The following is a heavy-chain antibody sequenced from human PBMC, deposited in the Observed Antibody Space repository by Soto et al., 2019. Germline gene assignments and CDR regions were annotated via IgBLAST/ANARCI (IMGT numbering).Heavy chain of an antibody. CDR1: GFTFSSYG. CDR3: AKESYDSSGYALDY. CDR2: ISYDGSNK. D-gene: IGHD3-22*01. Sequence: QVQLVESGGGVVQPGRSLRLSCAASGFTFSSYGMHWVRQAPGKGLEWVAVISYDGSNKYYADSVKGRFTISRDNSKNTLYLQMNSLRAEDTAVYYCAKESYDSSGYALDYWGQGTLVTVSS. J-gene: IGHJ4*02. V-gene: IGHV3-30*18.